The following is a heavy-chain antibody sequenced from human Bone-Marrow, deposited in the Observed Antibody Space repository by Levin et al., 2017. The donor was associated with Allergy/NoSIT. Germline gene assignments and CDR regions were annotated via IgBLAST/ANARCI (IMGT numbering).Heavy chain of an antibody. CDR3: ARDGAVAEF. CDR2: IREDANEK. D-gene: IGHD6-19*01. J-gene: IGHJ4*02. CDR1: GFTFTNHY. Sequence: GESLKISCATSGFTFTNHYMMWVRQAPGRGPEWVANIREDANEKKYADSVKGRFTISRDNVKNSVYLQMNSLRAEDTAVYYCARDGAVAEFWGQGTLVTVSS. V-gene: IGHV3-7*04.